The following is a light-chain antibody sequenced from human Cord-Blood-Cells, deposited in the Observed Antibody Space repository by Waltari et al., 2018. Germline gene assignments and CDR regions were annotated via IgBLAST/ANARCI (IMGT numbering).Light chain of an antibody. Sequence: SYELTQPPSVSVSPGQTASITCSGDKLGDKYACWYQQKPGQSPVLVISQDSKRPSGISERFSGSNSGNTATLTISGTQAMDEADYYCQAWDSSTYVFGTGTKVTVL. CDR2: QDS. V-gene: IGLV3-1*01. CDR1: KLGDKY. J-gene: IGLJ1*01. CDR3: QAWDSSTYV.